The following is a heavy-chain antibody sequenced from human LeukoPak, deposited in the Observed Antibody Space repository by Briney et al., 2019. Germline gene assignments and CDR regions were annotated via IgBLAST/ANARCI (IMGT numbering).Heavy chain of an antibody. D-gene: IGHD2-15*01. CDR1: GGTFSSYA. CDR3: ARDVVVVVAASQNWFDP. Sequence: SVKVSCKASGGTFSSYAISWVRQAPGQGLEWMGRIIPILGIANYAQKFQGRVTITADKSTSTAYVELSSLRSEDTAVYYCARDVVVVVAASQNWFDPWGQGTLVTVSS. CDR2: IIPILGIA. J-gene: IGHJ5*02. V-gene: IGHV1-69*04.